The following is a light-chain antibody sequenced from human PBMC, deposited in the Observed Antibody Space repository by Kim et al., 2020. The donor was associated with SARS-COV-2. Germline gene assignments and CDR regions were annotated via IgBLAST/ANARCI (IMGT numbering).Light chain of an antibody. CDR2: RNN. CDR3: SAWDTSLNSWV. V-gene: IGLV10-54*01. Sequence: QAGLTQPPSVSKGLRQTATLTCTGNSDNVGNQGAAWLQQHQGHPPKLVSYRNNNRPSGISERISASRSENTASLTITGLQPDDEADYYCSAWDTSLNSWVFGGGTQLTVL. CDR1: SDNVGNQG. J-gene: IGLJ3*02.